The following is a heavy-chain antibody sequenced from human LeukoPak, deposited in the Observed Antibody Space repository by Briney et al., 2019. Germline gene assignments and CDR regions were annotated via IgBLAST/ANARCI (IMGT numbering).Heavy chain of an antibody. V-gene: IGHV3-23*01. CDR3: AKEAFPYDYVWGSYRKDAFDI. Sequence: PGGSLRLSCAASGFTFSSYGMSWVRQAPGKGLEWVSAISGSGGSTYYADSVKGRFTISRDNSKNTLYLQMNSLRAEDTAVYYCAKEAFPYDYVWGSYRKDAFDIWGQGTMVTVSS. D-gene: IGHD3-16*02. J-gene: IGHJ3*02. CDR2: ISGSGGST. CDR1: GFTFSSYG.